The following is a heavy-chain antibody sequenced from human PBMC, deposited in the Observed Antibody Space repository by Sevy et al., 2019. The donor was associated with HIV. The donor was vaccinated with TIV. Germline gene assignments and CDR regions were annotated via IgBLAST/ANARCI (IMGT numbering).Heavy chain of an antibody. CDR1: GFTFSSYS. J-gene: IGHJ3*02. CDR2: ISSSSSYI. Sequence: GGSLRLSCAASGFTFSSYSMNWVRQAPGKGLEWVSSISSSSSYIYYADSVKGRFTISRDNAKNSLYLQMNSLRAEDTAVDYCARDYYGDYAGEDAFDIWGQGTMVTVSS. D-gene: IGHD4-17*01. CDR3: ARDYYGDYAGEDAFDI. V-gene: IGHV3-21*01.